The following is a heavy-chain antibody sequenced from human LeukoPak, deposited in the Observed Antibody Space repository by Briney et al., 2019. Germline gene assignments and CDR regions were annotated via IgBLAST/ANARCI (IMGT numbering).Heavy chain of an antibody. V-gene: IGHV4-4*07. Sequence: SETLSLTCTVSGISISSFYWNWIRQPAGKGLEWIGRIYSSGSTNYNSSLKSRVTMPVDTSKNQFSLKLSSVTAADTAVYYCARGGVPGANNWFDPWGQGTLVTVSS. CDR3: ARGGVPGANNWFDP. D-gene: IGHD4/OR15-4a*01. J-gene: IGHJ5*02. CDR2: IYSSGST. CDR1: GISISSFY.